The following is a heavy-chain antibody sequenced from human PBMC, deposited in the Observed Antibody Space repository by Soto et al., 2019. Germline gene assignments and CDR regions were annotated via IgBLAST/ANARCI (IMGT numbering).Heavy chain of an antibody. D-gene: IGHD2-15*01. CDR2: INHSGST. V-gene: IGHV4-34*01. J-gene: IGHJ6*02. Sequence: SETLSLTCAVYGGSFSGYYWSWIRQPPGKGLEWIGEINHSGSTNYNPSLKSRVTISVDTSKNQFSLKLSSVTAADTAVYYCASGYGGSYYYYYGMDVWGQGTTVTVSS. CDR3: ASGYGGSYYYYYGMDV. CDR1: GGSFSGYY.